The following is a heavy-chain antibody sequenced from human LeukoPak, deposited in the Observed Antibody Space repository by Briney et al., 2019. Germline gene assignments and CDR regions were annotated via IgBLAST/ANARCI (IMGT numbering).Heavy chain of an antibody. CDR2: KYARGSS. J-gene: IGHJ3*02. CDR1: GGSISNYY. Sequence: SETLSLTSTVSGGSISNYYWSWIRQPAGKGLEWIGRKYARGSSNYNPPVQSRVTMSVDTSKSQFSLKLRSVTAADTAVYYCARRRYCSADICTGGDSFDIWGQGTMVSVSP. D-gene: IGHD2-15*01. CDR3: ARRRYCSADICTGGDSFDI. V-gene: IGHV4-4*07.